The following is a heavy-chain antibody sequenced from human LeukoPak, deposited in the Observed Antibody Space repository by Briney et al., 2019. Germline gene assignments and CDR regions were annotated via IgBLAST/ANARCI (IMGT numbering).Heavy chain of an antibody. CDR3: AKKSYYYGSTGYYDY. CDR1: GFTFSSYA. V-gene: IGHV3-23*01. D-gene: IGHD3-22*01. CDR2: ISGSGDST. Sequence: GGSLRLPCAVSGFTFSSYAMSWVRQAPGKGLEWVSGISGSGDSTYYADPVKGRFTISRDNSKNTLYLQMNSLRAEDTAVYYCAKKSYYYGSTGYYDYWGQGTLVTVSS. J-gene: IGHJ4*02.